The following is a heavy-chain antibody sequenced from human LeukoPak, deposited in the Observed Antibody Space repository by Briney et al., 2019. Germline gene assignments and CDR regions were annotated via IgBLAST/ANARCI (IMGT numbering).Heavy chain of an antibody. CDR2: INHSGST. CDR1: GGSFSGYY. D-gene: IGHD3-22*01. Sequence: PSETLSLTCAVYGGSFSGYYWSWIRQPPGKGLEWIGEINHSGSTNYNPSLKSRVTISVDTSKNQFSLKLSSVTAADTAVYYCARESGMYYYDSSGYYRDYWGQGTLVTASS. V-gene: IGHV4-34*01. J-gene: IGHJ4*02. CDR3: ARESGMYYYDSSGYYRDY.